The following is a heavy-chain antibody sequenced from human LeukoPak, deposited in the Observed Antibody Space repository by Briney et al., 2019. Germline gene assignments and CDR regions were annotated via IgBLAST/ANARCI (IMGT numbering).Heavy chain of an antibody. CDR1: GGTFSSYA. D-gene: IGHD5-24*01. V-gene: IGHV1-69*13. J-gene: IGHJ5*02. CDR2: IIPIFGTA. CDR3: ASDVEMATTLMRGSGWFDP. Sequence: ASVKVSCKASGGTFSSYAISWVRQAPGQGLEWMGGIIPIFGTANYAQKFQGRVTITADEPTSTAYMELSSLRSEDTAVYYCASDVEMATTLMRGSGWFDPWGQGTLVTVSS.